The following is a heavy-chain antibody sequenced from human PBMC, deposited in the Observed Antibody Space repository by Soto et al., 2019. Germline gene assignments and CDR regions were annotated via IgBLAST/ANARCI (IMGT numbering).Heavy chain of an antibody. CDR1: GFSFSGYW. V-gene: IGHV3-7*01. D-gene: IGHD3-16*02. J-gene: IGHJ3*02. CDR3: VRSSYHAFDI. CDR2: IRQDGSEK. Sequence: GESLKISCAASGFSFSGYWMWWVRQAPGQGLEWVASIRQDGSEKYYVDSVKGRFTISRDNGKNSLYLHMDSLRGEDTAVYYCVRSSYHAFDIRGQGTMVTVSS.